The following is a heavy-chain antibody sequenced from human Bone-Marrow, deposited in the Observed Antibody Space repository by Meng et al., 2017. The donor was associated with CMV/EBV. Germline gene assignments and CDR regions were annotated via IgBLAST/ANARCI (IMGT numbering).Heavy chain of an antibody. CDR2: ISSSSSYI. V-gene: IGHV3-21*01. D-gene: IGHD1-14*01. CDR1: GFTFSSYS. Sequence: SLRLSCAASGFTFSSYSMNWVRQAPGKGLEWVSSISSSSSYIYYADSVKGRFTISRDNAKNSLYLQMNSLRAEDTAVYYCAGEPSPDPYYYYYGMDVWGQGTTVTVSS. CDR3: AGEPSPDPYYYYYGMDV. J-gene: IGHJ6*01.